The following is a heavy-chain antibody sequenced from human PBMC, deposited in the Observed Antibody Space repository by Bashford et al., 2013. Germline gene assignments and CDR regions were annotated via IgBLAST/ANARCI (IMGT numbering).Heavy chain of an antibody. D-gene: IGHD6-13*01. CDR2: IYPGDSDT. J-gene: IGHJ5*02. Sequence: WVRQMPGKGLEWMGIIYPGDSDTRYSPSFQGQVTISADKSISTAYLQWSSLKASDTAMYYCARLGGYSLNWFDPGAREPWSPSPQ. CDR3: ARLGGYSLNWFDP. V-gene: IGHV5-51*01.